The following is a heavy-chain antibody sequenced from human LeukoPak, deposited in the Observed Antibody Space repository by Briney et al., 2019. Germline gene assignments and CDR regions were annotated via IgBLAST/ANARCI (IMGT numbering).Heavy chain of an antibody. CDR3: AKCGNSGCHLIDY. J-gene: IGHJ4*02. CDR1: GFTFNTNA. V-gene: IGHV3-23*01. CDR2: ISGRTGDT. D-gene: IGHD5-12*01. Sequence: GGSLRLSCAASGFTFNTNAMSWVRQAPGKGLEWVSAISGRTGDTYYADSVKGRFTISRDNSKSTLYLQMDSLRAEDTAVYYCAKCGNSGCHLIDYWGQGTLVTVSS.